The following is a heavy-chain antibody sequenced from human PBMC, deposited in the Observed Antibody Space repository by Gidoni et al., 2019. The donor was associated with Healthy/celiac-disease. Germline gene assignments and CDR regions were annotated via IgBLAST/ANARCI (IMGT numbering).Heavy chain of an antibody. CDR1: GFTFSSYS. Sequence: EVQLVEAGGGLVKPGGSLRLSCAASGFTFSSYSMNWVRQAPGKGLEWVSSISSSSSYIYYADSVKGRFTISRDNAKNSLYLQMNSLRAEDTAVYYCARANPAEGVYFDYWGQGTLVTVSS. CDR3: ARANPAEGVYFDY. J-gene: IGHJ4*02. D-gene: IGHD2-8*01. CDR2: ISSSSSYI. V-gene: IGHV3-21*01.